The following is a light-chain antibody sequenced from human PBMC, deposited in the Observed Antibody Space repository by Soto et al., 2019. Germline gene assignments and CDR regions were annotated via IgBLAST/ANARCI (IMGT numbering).Light chain of an antibody. Sequence: QSALTQPASVSASPGQSITISCTGSSSDVGGYDYVSWYQQRPGKAPQLIIYEVTNRPPGVSTRFSGSRSGNTASLTISGLQADDEADYFCTSYTSRSNLLVVFGPGTKLTVL. CDR2: EVT. CDR3: TSYTSRSNLLVV. J-gene: IGLJ2*01. CDR1: SSDVGGYDY. V-gene: IGLV2-14*01.